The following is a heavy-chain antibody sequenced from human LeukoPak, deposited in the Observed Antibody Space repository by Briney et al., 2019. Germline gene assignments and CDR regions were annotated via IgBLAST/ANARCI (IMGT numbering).Heavy chain of an antibody. Sequence: PGESLRLSCTASGFTFSNFWMGWVRQAPGKGLEWVANIKQDETEKSYLGSVKGRFTISRDNAKNSLYLQMNSLRVEDTAVYHCAKDTYYYDFWGQGTLVTVSS. V-gene: IGHV3-7*03. J-gene: IGHJ4*02. D-gene: IGHD3/OR15-3a*01. CDR2: IKQDETEK. CDR3: AKDTYYYDF. CDR1: GFTFSNFW.